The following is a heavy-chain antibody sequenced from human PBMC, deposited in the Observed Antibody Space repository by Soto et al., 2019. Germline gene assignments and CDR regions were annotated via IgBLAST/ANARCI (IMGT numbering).Heavy chain of an antibody. CDR2: INAGNGNT. D-gene: IGHD1-26*01. V-gene: IGHV1-3*05. CDR3: ASSATTADYYYGMDV. CDR1: GYTFTSYA. Sequence: QVQLVQSGAEEKKPGASVQVSCKASGYTFTSYAMHWVRQAPGQRLEWMGWINAGNGNTKYSQKFQGRVTITRDTSASTAYMELSSLRSEDTAVYYCASSATTADYYYGMDVWGQGTTVTVSS. J-gene: IGHJ6*02.